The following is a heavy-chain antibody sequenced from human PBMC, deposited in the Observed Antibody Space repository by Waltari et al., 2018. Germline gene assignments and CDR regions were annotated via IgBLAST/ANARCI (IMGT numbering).Heavy chain of an antibody. CDR1: GYTFPGSY. V-gene: IGHV1-2*06. Sequence: QVHLVQSGAEVKKPGASVTVSCKASGYTFPGSYIQWVRRAPGQGLEWMGRINPNSGDTNYAQKFQGRVTLTRDTSINTAYMELSSLKSDDTAVYYCARDLGSDYGNRDYWGQGTLVTVPS. CDR3: ARDLGSDYGNRDY. D-gene: IGHD4-17*01. J-gene: IGHJ4*02. CDR2: INPNSGDT.